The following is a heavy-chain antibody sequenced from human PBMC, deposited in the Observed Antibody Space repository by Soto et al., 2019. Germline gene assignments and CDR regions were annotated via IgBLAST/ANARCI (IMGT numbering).Heavy chain of an antibody. J-gene: IGHJ4*02. V-gene: IGHV4-4*02. Sequence: QVQLQESGPGLVKPSGTLSLTCTVSGGSMTSSNWWNWVRQSPGKGLEWIGEAHHSGRTNYNPSLQSRITISVDKSKTHFSLKVSSVTAADTAVYYCARSEATGLDYWGQGTLVTVSS. CDR2: AHHSGRT. CDR1: GGSMTSSNW. D-gene: IGHD1-26*01. CDR3: ARSEATGLDY.